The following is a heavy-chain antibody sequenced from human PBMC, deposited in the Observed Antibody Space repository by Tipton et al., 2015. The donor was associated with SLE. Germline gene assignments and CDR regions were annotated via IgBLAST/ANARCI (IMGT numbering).Heavy chain of an antibody. J-gene: IGHJ6*03. D-gene: IGHD2-2*01. CDR1: GVSTSSGGYF. CDR2: IHYSGTT. V-gene: IGHV4-31*03. CDR3: AREGRYPYYYYYMDV. Sequence: TLSLTCTVSGVSTSSGGYFWNWIRQYPGKGLEWIGSIHYSGTTHYNPSLKSRVTLAVDTSKNQFSLKLSSVTAADTAVYYCAREGRYPYYYYYMDVWGKGTTVTVSS.